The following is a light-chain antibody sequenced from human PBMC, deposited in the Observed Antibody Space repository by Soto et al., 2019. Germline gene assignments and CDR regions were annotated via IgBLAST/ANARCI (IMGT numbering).Light chain of an antibody. V-gene: IGKV3-15*01. CDR3: QQYGGSPPYT. Sequence: EIVMTQSPATLSVSPGERATLSCRASQRVSSNLAWYQQKPGQAPRLLIYGASTRATGIPARFSGSGSGTEFTLTISSLQSEDFAVYYCQQYGGSPPYTFGQGTKLEIK. CDR1: QRVSSN. J-gene: IGKJ2*01. CDR2: GAS.